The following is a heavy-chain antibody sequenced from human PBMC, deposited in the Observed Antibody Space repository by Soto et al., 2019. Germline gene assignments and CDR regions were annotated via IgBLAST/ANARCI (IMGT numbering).Heavy chain of an antibody. V-gene: IGHV4-31*03. J-gene: IGHJ4*02. CDR1: GGSISSGGFY. CDR3: AREDRNYSGRSGYSH. D-gene: IGHD3-22*01. CDR2: IHDSGST. Sequence: PSETLSLTCTVSGGSISSGGFYWSWLRQDPGKGLEWIGYIHDSGSTYYNPSLKSRLTISVDTSKNQFSLKLSSVTVADTAVYYCAREDRNYSGRSGYSHWGQGALVTVSS.